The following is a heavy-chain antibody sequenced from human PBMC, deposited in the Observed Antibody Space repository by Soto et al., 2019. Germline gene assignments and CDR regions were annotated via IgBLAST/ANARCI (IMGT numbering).Heavy chain of an antibody. CDR1: GGTFSSYA. V-gene: IGHV1-69*12. CDR3: ARGGSVTRVRGVMNWFDP. Sequence: QVQLVQSGAEVKKPGSSVKVSCKASGGTFSSYAISWVRQAPGQGLEWMGGIIPIFGTANYAQKFQGRVTITADESTSTAYMEQSSLRSEDTAFYYCARGGSVTRVRGVMNWFDPWGQGTLVIVAS. D-gene: IGHD3-10*01. CDR2: IIPIFGTA. J-gene: IGHJ5*02.